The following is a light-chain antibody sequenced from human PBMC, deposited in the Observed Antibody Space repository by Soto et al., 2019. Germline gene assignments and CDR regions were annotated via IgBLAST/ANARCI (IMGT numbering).Light chain of an antibody. CDR1: STDIGGYNY. V-gene: IGLV2-14*01. CDR2: EVR. J-gene: IGLJ1*01. Sequence: QSALTQPASVSGSLGQSITISCTGTSTDIGGYNYVSWYQQYPDKAPKLLIYEVRNRPSGISNRFSGSKSGNTASLTISGLQPEDEADYFCYSYRSTTTLVFGTGTKLTVL. CDR3: YSYRSTTTLV.